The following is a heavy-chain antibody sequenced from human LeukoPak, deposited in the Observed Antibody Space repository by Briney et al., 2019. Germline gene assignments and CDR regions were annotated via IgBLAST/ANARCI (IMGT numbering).Heavy chain of an antibody. V-gene: IGHV3-21*01. Sequence: GGSLRLSCAASGFTFSSYSMNWVRQAPGKGLEWVSSISSSSSYIYYADSVRGRFTISRDNAKNSLYLQMNSLRAEDTAVYYCVRDSGGGNSEADYWGQGTLVTVSS. CDR2: ISSSSSYI. D-gene: IGHD4-23*01. CDR1: GFTFSSYS. CDR3: VRDSGGGNSEADY. J-gene: IGHJ4*02.